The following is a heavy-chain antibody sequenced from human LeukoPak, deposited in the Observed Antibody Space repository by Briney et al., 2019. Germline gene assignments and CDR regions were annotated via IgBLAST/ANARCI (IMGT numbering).Heavy chain of an antibody. CDR1: GFTFSSYA. CDR3: AKDLVVGATTLYYFDY. V-gene: IGHV3-23*01. J-gene: IGHJ4*02. D-gene: IGHD1-26*01. CDR2: ISGSGGST. Sequence: GGSLRLSCAASGFTFSSYAMSWVRQAPGKGLEWVSAISGSGGSTYYADSVKGRFTISGDNSKNTLYLQMNSLRAEDTAVYYCAKDLVVGATTLYYFDYWGQGTLVTVSS.